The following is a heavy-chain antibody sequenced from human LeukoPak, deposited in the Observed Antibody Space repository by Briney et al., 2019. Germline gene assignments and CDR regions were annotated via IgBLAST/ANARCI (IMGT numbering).Heavy chain of an antibody. J-gene: IGHJ4*02. CDR1: GFVFDDYA. D-gene: IGHD3-22*01. CDR3: ARDRSHYYDSSGYYPLGY. Sequence: PGGSLRLSCTASGFVFDDYAMHWVRQAPGKGLEWVSSISSSSSYIYYADSVKGRFTISRDNAKNSLYLQMNSLRAEDTAVYYCARDRSHYYDSSGYYPLGYWGQGTLVTVSS. V-gene: IGHV3-21*01. CDR2: ISSSSSYI.